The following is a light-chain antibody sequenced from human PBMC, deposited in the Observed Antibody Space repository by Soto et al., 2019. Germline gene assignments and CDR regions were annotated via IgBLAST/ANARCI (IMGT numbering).Light chain of an antibody. CDR3: SSYTGSSLVV. V-gene: IGLV2-14*01. Sequence: QSALTQPASVSGSPGQSIAISCTGTSSDVGGYNYVSWYQQHPGKAPKLMIYDVSNRPSGVSNRFSGSKSGNTASLTISGLQAEDEADYYCSSYTGSSLVVFGGGTKLTV. CDR1: SSDVGGYNY. CDR2: DVS. J-gene: IGLJ2*01.